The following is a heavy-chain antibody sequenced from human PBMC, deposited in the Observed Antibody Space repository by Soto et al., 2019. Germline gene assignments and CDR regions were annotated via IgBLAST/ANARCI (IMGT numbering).Heavy chain of an antibody. CDR1: GFTFSSYS. J-gene: IGHJ5*02. D-gene: IGHD5-12*01. CDR3: AREWDGDGYNSGWFDP. Sequence: GGSLRISCGGSGFTFSSYSMNWVRQAPGKGLEWVSSISSSSSNIYYADSVKGRFTISRDNAKNSLYLQMNSLRAEDTAVYYCAREWDGDGYNSGWFDPWGQGTLVTVSS. V-gene: IGHV3-48*01. CDR2: ISSSSSNI.